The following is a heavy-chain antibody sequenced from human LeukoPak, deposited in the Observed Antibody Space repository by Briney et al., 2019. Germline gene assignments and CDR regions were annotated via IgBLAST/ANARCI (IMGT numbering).Heavy chain of an antibody. Sequence: AGGSLRLSCAASGFIFSNFWMSWVRQAPGKGPEWVANIKQDGEETYYLDSVKGRFTVSRDNAKNSLYLQLNTLRAEDTAVYYCARDPQYSYDDSGTFDSWGQGTLVTVSS. J-gene: IGHJ4*02. V-gene: IGHV3-7*01. CDR2: IKQDGEET. CDR1: GFIFSNFW. CDR3: ARDPQYSYDDSGTFDS. D-gene: IGHD3-22*01.